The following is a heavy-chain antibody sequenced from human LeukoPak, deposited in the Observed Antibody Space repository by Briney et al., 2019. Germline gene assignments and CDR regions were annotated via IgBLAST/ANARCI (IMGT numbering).Heavy chain of an antibody. CDR1: GGSISSGSYY. J-gene: IGHJ4*02. Sequence: SETLSLTCTVSGGSISSGSYYWSWIRQPAGKGLEWIGRIYTSGSTNYNPSLKSRVTISVDTSKNQFSLKLSSVTAADTAVYYCASTKRGVWFGDPVDYFDYWGQGTLVTVSS. D-gene: IGHD3-10*01. CDR3: ASTKRGVWFGDPVDYFDY. CDR2: IYTSGST. V-gene: IGHV4-61*02.